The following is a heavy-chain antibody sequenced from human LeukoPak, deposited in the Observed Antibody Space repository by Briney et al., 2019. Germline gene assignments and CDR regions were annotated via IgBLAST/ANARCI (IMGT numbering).Heavy chain of an antibody. D-gene: IGHD3-9*01. Sequence: GGSLRLSCAASGFTFSIHSMSWVRQAPGKGLEWVANIKQGGTEKYYVDSVKGRFTISRDNAKNSLYLQMNSLRAEDTAVYYCARALRYFDWLSTSPEYNWFDPWGQGTLVTVSS. CDR2: IKQGGTEK. CDR1: GFTFSIHS. V-gene: IGHV3-7*01. J-gene: IGHJ5*02. CDR3: ARALRYFDWLSTSPEYNWFDP.